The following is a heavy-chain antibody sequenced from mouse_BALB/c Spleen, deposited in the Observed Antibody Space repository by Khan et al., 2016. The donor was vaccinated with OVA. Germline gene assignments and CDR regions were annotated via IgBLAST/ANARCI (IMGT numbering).Heavy chain of an antibody. Sequence: QIQLVQSGPELKKPGETVKISCKASGYTFTNYGMNWVKQAPGKGLKWMGWINTYTGEPTYADDFKGRFAFSLETSANPAYLQINNLKNEDTTTYFCSRYASYGVFDVWGAGTTVTVSS. CDR3: SRYASYGVFDV. CDR1: GYTFTNYG. J-gene: IGHJ1*01. V-gene: IGHV9-3-1*01. CDR2: INTYTGEP. D-gene: IGHD6-1*01.